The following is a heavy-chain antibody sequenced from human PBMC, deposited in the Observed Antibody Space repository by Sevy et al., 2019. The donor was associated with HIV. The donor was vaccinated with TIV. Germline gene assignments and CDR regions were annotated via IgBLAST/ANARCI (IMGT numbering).Heavy chain of an antibody. Sequence: GESLKISCSASGFTFSSYAMHWVRQAPGKGLEYVSAISSNGGSTYYADSVKGRFTISRDNSKNKLYLQMNSLRAEDTAVYYCVKDKDVVVTAKGPSVAFDIWGQGTMVTVSS. J-gene: IGHJ3*02. CDR2: ISSNGGST. D-gene: IGHD2-21*02. V-gene: IGHV3-64D*06. CDR3: VKDKDVVVTAKGPSVAFDI. CDR1: GFTFSSYA.